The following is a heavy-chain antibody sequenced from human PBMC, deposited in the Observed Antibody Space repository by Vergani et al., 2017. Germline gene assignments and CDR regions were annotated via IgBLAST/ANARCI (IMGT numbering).Heavy chain of an antibody. CDR2: IYYSGST. V-gene: IGHV4-61*10. D-gene: IGHD6-13*01. CDR1: GGSVSSGSYY. Sequence: QVQLQESGPGLVKPSETLSLTCTVSGGSVSSGSYYWSWIRQPAGKGLEWIGYIYYSGSTNYNPSLKSRVTISVDTSKNQFSLKLSSVTAADTAVYYCERGGVAAAGPYFDYWGKGTLVTVSS. J-gene: IGHJ4*02. CDR3: ERGGVAAAGPYFDY.